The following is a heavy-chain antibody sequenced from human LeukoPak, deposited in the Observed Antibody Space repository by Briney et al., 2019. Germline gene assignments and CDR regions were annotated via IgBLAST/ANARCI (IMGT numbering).Heavy chain of an antibody. CDR3: ARGAAPRGYCSSTSCFYYYYMDV. J-gene: IGHJ6*03. CDR1: GYTFTSYD. Sequence: GASVKVSCKASGYTFTSYDINWVRQATGQGLEWMGWMNPNSGNTGYAQKFQGRVTMTRNTSISTAYMELSSLRSEDTAVYYCARGAAPRGYCSSTSCFYYYYMDVWGKGTTVTVSS. CDR2: MNPNSGNT. V-gene: IGHV1-8*01. D-gene: IGHD2-2*01.